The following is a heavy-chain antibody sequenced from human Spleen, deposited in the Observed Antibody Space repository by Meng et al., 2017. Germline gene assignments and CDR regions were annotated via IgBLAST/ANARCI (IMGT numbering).Heavy chain of an antibody. CDR3: ARDEDISAAGKLFGDY. J-gene: IGHJ4*02. V-gene: IGHV1-2*06. Sequence: VQMLQSGAEVKKPGASVKVSCKPSGYNFPDSYIHWVRRAPGQGLEWMGRINPKSGDTHYAQKFQARVTMTGDTSISTAYMELSGLRSDDTAMYYCARDEDISAAGKLFGDYWGQGTLVTVSS. D-gene: IGHD6-25*01. CDR1: GYNFPDSY. CDR2: INPKSGDT.